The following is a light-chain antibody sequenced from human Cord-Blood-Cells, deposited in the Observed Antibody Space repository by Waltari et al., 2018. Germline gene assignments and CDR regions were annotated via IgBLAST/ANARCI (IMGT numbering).Light chain of an antibody. J-gene: IGLJ2*01. CDR2: VVS. CDR3: CSYTGSDVV. V-gene: IGLV2-11*01. CDR1: SSDVGGYNY. Sequence: QSALTQPRSVSGSPGQSVTISCTGTSSDVGGYNYVAWYQQHQGKAPKPLIYVVSKRPSGVPDRFSGSESGNTASLTLSGLQAEDEADYYCCSYTGSDVVFGGGTKLTVL.